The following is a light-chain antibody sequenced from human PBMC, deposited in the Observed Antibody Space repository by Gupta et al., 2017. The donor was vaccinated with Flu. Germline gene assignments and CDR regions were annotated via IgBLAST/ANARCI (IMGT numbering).Light chain of an antibody. V-gene: IGLV7-43*01. CDR1: AGAVTYGHF. CDR2: STR. J-gene: IGLJ3*02. Sequence: QTVVTQEPSLTVSPGGTLTLTCTSSAGAVTYGHFPNWLQQKPGQAPRPLIYSTRNRHSWTPARFSGFIVGGKATLTLSGVQPEDEADYYCLLSYGGAWVFGGGTKLTVL. CDR3: LLSYGGAWV.